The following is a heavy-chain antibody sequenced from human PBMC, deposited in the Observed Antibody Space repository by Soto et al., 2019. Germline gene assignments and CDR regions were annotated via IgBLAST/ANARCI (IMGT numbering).Heavy chain of an antibody. CDR3: ARDSGTVLVVVIPQNAMDI. Sequence: QVQLVQSGAEVKTPGSSVKVSCKASGGTFSSYAISWVRQAPGQGLEWMGGIIPIFGTANYAQKFQGRVTITADESTRTAYMELSSLRSEDTAIYFCARDSGTVLVVVIPQNAMDIWGQGTTVIVSS. D-gene: IGHD3-3*01. J-gene: IGHJ6*02. V-gene: IGHV1-69*01. CDR2: IIPIFGTA. CDR1: GGTFSSYA.